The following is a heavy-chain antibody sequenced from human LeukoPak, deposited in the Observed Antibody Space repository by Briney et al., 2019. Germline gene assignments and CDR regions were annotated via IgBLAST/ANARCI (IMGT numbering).Heavy chain of an antibody. CDR2: ISSSSSYI. V-gene: IGHV3-21*01. D-gene: IGHD6-19*01. J-gene: IGHJ1*01. CDR1: GFTFSDYS. CDR3: ARYSGAEYFQH. Sequence: PGGSLRLSCPASGFTFSDYSMSWVRQAPGKGLEWVSSISSSSSYIYYADSVKGRFTISRDNAKNSLYLQMNSLRAEDTAVYYCARYSGAEYFQHWGQGTLVTVSS.